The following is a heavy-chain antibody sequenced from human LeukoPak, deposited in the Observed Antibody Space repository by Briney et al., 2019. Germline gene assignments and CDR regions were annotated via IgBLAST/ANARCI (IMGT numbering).Heavy chain of an antibody. V-gene: IGHV3-7*01. D-gene: IGHD1-7*01. CDR2: IKQDGGEK. CDR3: ARGWNYAFRFDN. Sequence: QTGGSLRLSCAASGFIFSDYWMTWVRQAPGKGLEWVAHIKQDGGEKYFVDSVKGRFTISRDNAKNLVYLQMSSLRAEDTAVYYCARGWNYAFRFDNWGQGTLVTVS. J-gene: IGHJ4*02. CDR1: GFIFSDYW.